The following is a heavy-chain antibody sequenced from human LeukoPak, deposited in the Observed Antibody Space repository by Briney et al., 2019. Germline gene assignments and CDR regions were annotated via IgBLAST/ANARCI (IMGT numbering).Heavy chain of an antibody. CDR2: INSNSGGT. Sequence: ASVKVSCKASGYTFSDHYMHWVRQAPGQGLEWMGWINSNSGGTNYAQKFQGRVTMTRDTSINTAYMELSRLRSDDTAVYYCATYCSSTSCLGRFDPWGQGTLVTVSS. V-gene: IGHV1-2*02. J-gene: IGHJ5*02. CDR3: ATYCSSTSCLGRFDP. D-gene: IGHD2-2*01. CDR1: GYTFSDHY.